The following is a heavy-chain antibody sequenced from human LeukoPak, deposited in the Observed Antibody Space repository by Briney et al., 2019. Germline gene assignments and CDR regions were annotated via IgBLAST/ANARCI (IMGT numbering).Heavy chain of an antibody. J-gene: IGHJ5*02. Sequence: GESLKISCKGSGYSFTSYWIGWVRQMPGKGLEWMGIIYPGDSDTRYSPSFQGQVTISADKSISTAYLQWSSLKASDTAMYYCARHNGYSSSWNNWFDPWGQGTLVTVSS. V-gene: IGHV5-51*01. CDR1: GYSFTSYW. CDR2: IYPGDSDT. CDR3: ARHNGYSSSWNNWFDP. D-gene: IGHD6-13*01.